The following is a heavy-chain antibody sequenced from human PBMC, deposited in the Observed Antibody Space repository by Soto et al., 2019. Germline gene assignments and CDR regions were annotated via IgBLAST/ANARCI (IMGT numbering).Heavy chain of an antibody. Sequence: EVQLVESGGGLVQPGRSLRLSCAASGFTFDDYAMHWVRQAPGKGLEWVSGISWNSGSIGYADSVKGRFTISRDNAKNSLYLQMNSLRAEDTALYYCAKGLPGEYFDWLSDAFDIWGQGTMVTVSS. CDR3: AKGLPGEYFDWLSDAFDI. CDR1: GFTFDDYA. V-gene: IGHV3-9*01. D-gene: IGHD3-9*01. J-gene: IGHJ3*02. CDR2: ISWNSGSI.